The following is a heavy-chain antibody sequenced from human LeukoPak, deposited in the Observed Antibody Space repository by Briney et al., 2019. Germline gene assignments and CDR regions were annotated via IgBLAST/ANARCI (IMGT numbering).Heavy chain of an antibody. CDR3: AKDWWFDPQGFDY. J-gene: IGHJ4*02. Sequence: GGSLRLSCAASGFTFSSYSMNWVRQAPGKGLEWVSSISSNSNYIYYADSVEGRFTISRDNAKNSLYLQMNSLRAEDTAVYYCAKDWWFDPQGFDYWGQGTLVTVSS. CDR2: ISSNSNYI. V-gene: IGHV3-21*01. D-gene: IGHD2-8*02. CDR1: GFTFSSYS.